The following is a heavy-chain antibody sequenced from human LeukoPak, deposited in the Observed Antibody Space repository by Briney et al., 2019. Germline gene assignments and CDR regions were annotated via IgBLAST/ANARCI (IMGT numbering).Heavy chain of an antibody. D-gene: IGHD4-17*01. CDR3: AKNHYGDHFDY. V-gene: IGHV3-23*01. CDR1: GFTFTSYA. Sequence: GRSLRLSCAASGFTFTSYAMSWVRQAPGKGLEWVSAIRGSGGSTYYADSVKGRFTISRDNSKNTLYLQMNSLRAEDTAVYYCAKNHYGDHFDYWGQGTLVTVSS. CDR2: IRGSGGST. J-gene: IGHJ4*02.